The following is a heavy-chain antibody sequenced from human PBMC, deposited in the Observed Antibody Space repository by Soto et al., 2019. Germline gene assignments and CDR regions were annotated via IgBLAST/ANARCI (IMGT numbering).Heavy chain of an antibody. CDR1: GLTISGKKS. V-gene: IGHV3-53*01. CDR2: LYDVDGS. CDR3: ATWHEREHAYDG. J-gene: IGHJ3*01. Sequence: DVQLVESGGGLIQPGESLRLSCAAFGLTISGKKSVAWVPQAPGKGLEWVSALYDVDGSFYADSVKGRFTTSSDSSKTTVYLQINDLRSDDTAVYYCATWHEREHAYDGWGQGTTVTVSS. D-gene: IGHD1-1*01.